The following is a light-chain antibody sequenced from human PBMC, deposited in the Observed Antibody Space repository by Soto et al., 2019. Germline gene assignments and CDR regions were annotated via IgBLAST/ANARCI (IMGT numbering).Light chain of an antibody. CDR1: SSNIGSNT. CDR3: AAWDDSLKGYV. CDR2: SNN. V-gene: IGLV1-44*01. Sequence: QSVLSQPPSASGTPGQRVTISCSGSSSNIGSNTIHWYQQLPGTAPKVLIYSNNERPTGVPDRFSGSKSGTSASLAISGLQSEDEADYYCAAWDDSLKGYVFGAGTKVTVL. J-gene: IGLJ1*01.